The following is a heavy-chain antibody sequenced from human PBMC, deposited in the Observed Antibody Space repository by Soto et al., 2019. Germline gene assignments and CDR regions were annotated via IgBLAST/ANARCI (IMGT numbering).Heavy chain of an antibody. D-gene: IGHD3-10*01. Sequence: QVQLVESGGGVVQPGRSLRLSCAASGFTFSSYGMHWVRQAPGKGLEWVAVISYDGSNKYYADSVKGRFTISRDNSKNTRYLQMNSLRTEDTAVYYCEKDGSGGGYFDYWGQGTLVTVSS. V-gene: IGHV3-30*18. CDR1: GFTFSSYG. CDR2: ISYDGSNK. CDR3: EKDGSGGGYFDY. J-gene: IGHJ4*02.